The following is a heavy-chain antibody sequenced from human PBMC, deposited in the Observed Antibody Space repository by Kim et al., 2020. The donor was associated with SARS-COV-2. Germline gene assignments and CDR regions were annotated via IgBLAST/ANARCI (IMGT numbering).Heavy chain of an antibody. V-gene: IGHV3-21*01. J-gene: IGHJ6*02. CDR3: ARDPYCGGDCYPDHSPDHYSHYDGMDV. CDR2: ISSNSGYI. CDR1: GFTFSSYS. D-gene: IGHD2-21*01. Sequence: GGSLRLSCAASGFTFSSYSMNWVRQAPGKGLEWVSFISSNSGYIYYADSVKGRFTISRDNAKNSLFLQMNSLRAEDTAVYYCARDPYCGGDCYPDHSPDHYSHYDGMDVWGQGTTVTVSS.